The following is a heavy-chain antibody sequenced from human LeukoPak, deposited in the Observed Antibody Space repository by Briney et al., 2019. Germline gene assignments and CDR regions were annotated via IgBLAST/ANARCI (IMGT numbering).Heavy chain of an antibody. D-gene: IGHD3-10*01. CDR2: INPNSGGT. J-gene: IGHJ5*02. CDR3: ARDRARITMVRGVRLSWFDP. CDR1: GYTFTGYY. Sequence: ASVKVSCKASGYTFTGYYMHWGRQAPGQGLEWMGRINPNSGGTNYAQKFQGRVTMTRDTSISTAYMELSRLRSDDTAVYYCARDRARITMVRGVRLSWFDPWGQGTLVTVSS. V-gene: IGHV1-2*06.